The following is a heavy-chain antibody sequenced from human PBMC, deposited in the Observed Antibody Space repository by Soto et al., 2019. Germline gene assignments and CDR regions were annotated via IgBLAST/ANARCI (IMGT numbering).Heavy chain of an antibody. CDR1: GFTFSTYA. D-gene: IGHD3-16*01. CDR2: ISYDGTNK. CDR3: ARDGASH. V-gene: IGHV3-30-3*01. Sequence: QVQLVESGGGVVQPGRSLRLSCAASGFTFSTYAMHWLRQAPGKGLEWVAVISYDGTNKYYADSVKGRFTISRDNSKNTLYLQMNSLRAEVTAVFYCARDGASHWGQGTPVIVSS. J-gene: IGHJ4*02.